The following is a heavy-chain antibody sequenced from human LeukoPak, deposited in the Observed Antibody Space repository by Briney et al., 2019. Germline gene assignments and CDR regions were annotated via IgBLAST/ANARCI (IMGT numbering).Heavy chain of an antibody. Sequence: ASVKVSCKASGYTFTSYGISWVRQAPGQGLEWMGWISAYNGNTNYAQKLQGRVTMTTDTSTSTAYMELSSLRSEDTAVYYCARALTIFGVVIDGPYGMDVWGQGTTVTDSS. CDR3: ARALTIFGVVIDGPYGMDV. V-gene: IGHV1-18*01. CDR1: GYTFTSYG. D-gene: IGHD3-3*01. CDR2: ISAYNGNT. J-gene: IGHJ6*02.